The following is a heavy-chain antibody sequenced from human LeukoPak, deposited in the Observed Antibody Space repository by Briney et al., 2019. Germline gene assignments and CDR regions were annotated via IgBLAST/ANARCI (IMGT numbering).Heavy chain of an antibody. J-gene: IGHJ4*02. CDR3: ARAVDYYGSGRRGYFDY. CDR1: GYTFTSYG. CDR2: ISAYNGNT. D-gene: IGHD3-10*01. Sequence: ASVKVSCKASGYTFTSYGISWVRQAPGQGLEWMGWISAYNGNTNYAQKLQGRVTMTTDTSTSTAYMELRSLRSDDTAVYYCARAVDYYGSGRRGYFDYWGQGTLVTVSS. V-gene: IGHV1-18*01.